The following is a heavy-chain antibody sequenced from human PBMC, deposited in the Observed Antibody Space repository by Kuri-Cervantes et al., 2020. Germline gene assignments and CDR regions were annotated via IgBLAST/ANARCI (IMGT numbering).Heavy chain of an antibody. D-gene: IGHD3-10*01. CDR2: ISWNSGSI. V-gene: IGHV3-9*01. J-gene: IGHJ4*02. CDR3: ARDRLWFGEFPYYFDY. Sequence: SLKISCAASGFTFDDYAMHWVRQAPGKGLEWVSGISWNSGSIGYADSVKGRFTISRDNAKNSLYLQMNSLRAEDTAVYYCARDRLWFGEFPYYFDYWGQGTLVTVSS. CDR1: GFTFDDYA.